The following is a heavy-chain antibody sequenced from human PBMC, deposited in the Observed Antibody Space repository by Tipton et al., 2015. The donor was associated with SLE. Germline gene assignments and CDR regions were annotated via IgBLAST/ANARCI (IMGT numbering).Heavy chain of an antibody. CDR2: INPNTGGT. CDR3: ARSKSTIGDVNGMGV. V-gene: IGHV1-2*02. J-gene: IGHJ6*02. CDR1: GYTFTGYF. Sequence: QVQLVQSGAEVEKPGASVTVSCKASGYTFTGYFIHWLRQAPGQGLEWMASINPNTGGTNYAQKFRGRVTMTRDTAISTAYMEVSRLRSDDTAVYYCARSKSTIGDVNGMGVWGQGTTVTVSS. D-gene: IGHD5/OR15-5a*01.